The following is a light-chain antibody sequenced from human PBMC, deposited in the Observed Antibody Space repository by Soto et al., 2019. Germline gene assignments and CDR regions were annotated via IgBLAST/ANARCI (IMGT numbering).Light chain of an antibody. V-gene: IGKV1-39*01. J-gene: IGKJ4*01. Sequence: DIQMTQSPSCLSACVGDRVSIXCRASQSVGNHLPWYQQKTGEAPNLLIYAASTLQAGGPSRFSGSGSGTDFTRTISSLQPEDFATYFGQHGYSTPLTFGGGTKVDIK. CDR2: AAS. CDR1: QSVGNH. CDR3: QHGYSTPLT.